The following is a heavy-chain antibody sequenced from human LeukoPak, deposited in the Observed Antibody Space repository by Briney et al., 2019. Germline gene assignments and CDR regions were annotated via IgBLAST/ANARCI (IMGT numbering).Heavy chain of an antibody. D-gene: IGHD6-6*01. CDR2: IYNSGSR. Sequence: PGGSLRLSCAASGFTISSNYMSWVRQAPGKGLEWVSDIYNSGSRYYNASVKSRFTISRDNSKNTLYLQMNSLRAEDTAVYYCARDRLYSSSSEDYWGQGTLVTVSS. J-gene: IGHJ4*02. CDR3: ARDRLYSSSSEDY. V-gene: IGHV3-53*01. CDR1: GFTISSNY.